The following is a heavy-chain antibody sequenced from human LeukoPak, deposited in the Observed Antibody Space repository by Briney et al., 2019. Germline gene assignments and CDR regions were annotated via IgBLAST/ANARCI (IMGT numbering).Heavy chain of an antibody. CDR1: GFTFSSHD. J-gene: IGHJ3*02. Sequence: GGSLRLSCAASGFTFSSHDMHWVRQTTGKGLEWVSGIGTAGDPYYLDSVKGRFTISRENVKNSLYLQMNSLRAGDTAVYYCARSRTLWGAFDIWGQGTMVTVSS. D-gene: IGHD2-21*01. V-gene: IGHV3-13*05. CDR2: IGTAGDP. CDR3: ARSRTLWGAFDI.